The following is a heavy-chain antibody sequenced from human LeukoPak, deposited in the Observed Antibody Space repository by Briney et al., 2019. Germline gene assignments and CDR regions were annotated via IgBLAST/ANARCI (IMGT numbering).Heavy chain of an antibody. Sequence: SETLSLTCTVSGGSISSYYWSWIRQHPGKGLEWIGYIYYSGSTNYNPSLKSRVTISVDTSKNQFSLKLSSVTAADTAVYYCARGKTKKPGPNYYYYYMDVWGKGTTVTVSS. V-gene: IGHV4-59*12. D-gene: IGHD1-14*01. CDR2: IYYSGST. CDR3: ARGKTKKPGPNYYYYYMDV. CDR1: GGSISSYY. J-gene: IGHJ6*03.